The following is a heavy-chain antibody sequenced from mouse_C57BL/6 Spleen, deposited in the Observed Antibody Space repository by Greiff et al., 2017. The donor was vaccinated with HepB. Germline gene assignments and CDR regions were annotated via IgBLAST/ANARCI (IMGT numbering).Heavy chain of an antibody. CDR2: IDHANGNT. Sequence: EVQLQQSVAELVRSGASVKLSCTASGFNIQNTYMHWVKQRPEQGLEWIGRIDHANGNTKYAPKFQGNATITADTSSNTAYLQLSSLTSEDTAIYCCAIRPSTMVTTVKFDYWGQVTTLTVSS. D-gene: IGHD2-2*01. CDR3: AIRPSTMVTTVKFDY. J-gene: IGHJ2*01. CDR1: GFNIQNTY. V-gene: IGHV14-3*01.